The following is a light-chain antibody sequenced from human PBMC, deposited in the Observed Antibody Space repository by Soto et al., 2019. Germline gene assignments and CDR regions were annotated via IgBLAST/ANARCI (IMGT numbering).Light chain of an antibody. J-gene: IGKJ2*01. V-gene: IGKV3-11*01. CDR2: DAS. Sequence: EIVLTQSPATLSLSPGERATLSCRASQSVSSYLAWYQQKAGQAPRLLIYDASNRATGIPARFSGSGSGTDFTLTISSLEPEDFEVYYCQQRSNWPLTFGQGTKLEI. CDR1: QSVSSY. CDR3: QQRSNWPLT.